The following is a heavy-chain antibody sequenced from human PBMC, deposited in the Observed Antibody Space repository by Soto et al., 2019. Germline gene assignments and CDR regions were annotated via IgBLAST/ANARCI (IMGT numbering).Heavy chain of an antibody. V-gene: IGHV3-21*01. D-gene: IGHD1-26*01. Sequence: GYLRLSCAASGFTFSTYTLNWVRQAPVKGLEWVSSINGRGNYIYYAESVKGRFTISRDNAKNSLYLQMDRLRAEDTALYYCVREDGKVGTNSAFDYWGLGALVTVSS. CDR3: VREDGKVGTNSAFDY. CDR2: INGRGNYI. J-gene: IGHJ4*02. CDR1: GFTFSTYT.